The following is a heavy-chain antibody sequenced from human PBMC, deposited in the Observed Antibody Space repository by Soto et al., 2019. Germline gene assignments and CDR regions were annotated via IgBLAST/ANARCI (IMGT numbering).Heavy chain of an antibody. CDR2: ISSSSSII. Sequence: GGSLRLSCAASGFTFSSYSMNWVRQAPGKGLEWVSYISSSSSIIYYADSVKGRFTISRDNAKNSLYLQMNSLRAEDTAVYYCAREGTGSPGTYYYYYYMDVWGKGTTVTVSS. D-gene: IGHD1-1*01. CDR1: GFTFSSYS. V-gene: IGHV3-48*01. CDR3: AREGTGSPGTYYYYYYMDV. J-gene: IGHJ6*03.